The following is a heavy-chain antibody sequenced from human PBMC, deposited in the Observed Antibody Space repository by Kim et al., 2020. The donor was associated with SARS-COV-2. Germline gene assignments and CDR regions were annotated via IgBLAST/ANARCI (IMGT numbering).Heavy chain of an antibody. CDR2: INHSGST. Sequence: SETLSLTCAVYGGSFSGYYWSWIRQPPGKGLEWIGEINHSGSTNYNPSLKSRVTISVDTSKNQFSLKLSSVTAADTAVYYCARGRYDSSGYYYVGGYYY. D-gene: IGHD3-22*01. V-gene: IGHV4-34*01. CDR3: ARGRYDSSGYYYVGGYYY. J-gene: IGHJ6*01. CDR1: GGSFSGYY.